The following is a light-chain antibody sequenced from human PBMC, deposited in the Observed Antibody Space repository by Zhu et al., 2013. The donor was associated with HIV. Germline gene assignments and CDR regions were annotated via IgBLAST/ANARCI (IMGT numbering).Light chain of an antibody. J-gene: IGKJ3*01. CDR2: KAS. CDR1: QSISNW. V-gene: IGKV1-5*03. Sequence: DIQMTQSPSSLSASIGDRVTITCRASQSISNWLAWYQQKPGKAPKLLIYKASSLESGVPSRFSGSGSGTEFSLTISSLQPEDFATYYCQHVNNNAAFGPGTKVDV. CDR3: QHVNNNAA.